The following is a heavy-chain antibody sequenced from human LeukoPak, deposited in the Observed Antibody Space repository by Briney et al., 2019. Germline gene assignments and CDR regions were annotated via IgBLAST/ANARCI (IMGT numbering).Heavy chain of an antibody. V-gene: IGHV4-31*03. CDR1: GGSISNGDYY. D-gene: IGHD6-19*01. J-gene: IGHJ4*02. CDR3: ASSGWASHPYYFDY. Sequence: PSQTLPLTCTVSGGSISNGDYYWSWIRQHPGKGLEWIGYIYYGGSTYYNPSLKSRVTISVDTSQNHFSLKLSSVTAADTAVYYCASSGWASHPYYFDYWAREPWSPSPQ. CDR2: IYYGGST.